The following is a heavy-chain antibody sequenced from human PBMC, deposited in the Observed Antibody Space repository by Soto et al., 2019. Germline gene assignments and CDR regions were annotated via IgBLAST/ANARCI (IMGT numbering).Heavy chain of an antibody. CDR2: IPSNGGTT. J-gene: IGHJ4*02. Sequence: GETLKISCVASGFTFSSSVMHWVRQAPGEGLEFVSGIPSNGGTTYYANSVKDRFTISRDNSKNTLYLHMGSLRAEDTAVYYCARAPYNWGQGTLVTVSS. CDR3: ARAPYN. D-gene: IGHD5-18*01. V-gene: IGHV3-64*01. CDR1: GFTFSSSV.